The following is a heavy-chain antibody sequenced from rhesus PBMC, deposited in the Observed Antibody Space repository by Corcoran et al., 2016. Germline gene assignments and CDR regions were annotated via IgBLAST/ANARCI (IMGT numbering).Heavy chain of an antibody. D-gene: IGHD1-44*01. V-gene: IGHV4-80*01. CDR3: TKVVGTTGSDY. Sequence: QVQLQESGPGLVKPSETLSLTCAVSGASLSTYWWSWIRQPPGKGLKWIGEINGNSGITDYTPSLKCRVTISKDASKNQCSLKLTSVTAADTAVYYCTKVVGTTGSDYWGQGVLVTVSS. CDR1: GASLSTYW. J-gene: IGHJ4*01. CDR2: INGNSGIT.